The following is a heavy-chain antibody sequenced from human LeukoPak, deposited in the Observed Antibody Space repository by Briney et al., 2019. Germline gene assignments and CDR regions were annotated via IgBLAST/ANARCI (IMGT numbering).Heavy chain of an antibody. Sequence: GGSLRLSCVASGFTFSSYSMHWVPQAPGKGLEWVAVISYDGSNKYYADSVKGRFTISRDNSKNTLYLQMNSLRAEDTAVYHCARDDGWYAQYWGQGTMVTVSS. J-gene: IGHJ4*02. D-gene: IGHD6-19*01. CDR2: ISYDGSNK. CDR3: ARDDGWYAQY. V-gene: IGHV3-30-3*01. CDR1: GFTFSSYS.